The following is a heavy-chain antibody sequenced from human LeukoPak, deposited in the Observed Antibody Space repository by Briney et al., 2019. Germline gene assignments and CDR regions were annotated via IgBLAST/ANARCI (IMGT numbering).Heavy chain of an antibody. D-gene: IGHD6-13*01. Sequence: ASVKVSCKASGYTFTSYGISWVRQAPGQGLEWMGWISAYNGNTNYAQKLQGRVTMTTDTSTSTAYMELRSLRSDDTTVYYCARLPPYSSSWYGPHNWFDPWGQGTLVTVSS. CDR2: ISAYNGNT. CDR1: GYTFTSYG. CDR3: ARLPPYSSSWYGPHNWFDP. V-gene: IGHV1-18*01. J-gene: IGHJ5*02.